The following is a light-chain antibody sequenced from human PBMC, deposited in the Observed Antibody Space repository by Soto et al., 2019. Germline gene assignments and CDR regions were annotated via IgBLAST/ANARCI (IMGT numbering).Light chain of an antibody. Sequence: EIVLTQSPGTLSLSPGERATLSCRASHSVSSDYLVWYQQKPGQAPRLLIYGASSRATGIPDRFSGSGSGTEFTLTISSLQSEDFAVYYCQQFNNWPRTFGQGTKVDIK. J-gene: IGKJ1*01. CDR2: GAS. CDR3: QQFNNWPRT. CDR1: HSVSSDY. V-gene: IGKV3-20*01.